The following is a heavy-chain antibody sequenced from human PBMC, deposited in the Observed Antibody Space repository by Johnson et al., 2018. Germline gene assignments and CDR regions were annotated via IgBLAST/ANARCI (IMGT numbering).Heavy chain of an antibody. CDR3: AKETYGGNSRFDF. CDR2: ISSHT. CDR1: GFSFSFYA. Sequence: EVQLLESGGGLVQPGGSLRLSCAASGFSFSFYAMSWVRQAPGKGLEWVSSISSHTYYADSVKGRFTISRDSSKNTVYLQMNSLRVDDTAVYYCAKETYGGNSRFDFWGQGTLVTVSS. V-gene: IGHV3-23*01. J-gene: IGHJ4*02. D-gene: IGHD4-23*01.